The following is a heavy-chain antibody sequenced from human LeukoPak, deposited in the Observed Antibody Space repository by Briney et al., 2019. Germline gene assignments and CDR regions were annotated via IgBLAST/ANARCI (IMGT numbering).Heavy chain of an antibody. CDR3: ARELWST. Sequence: ETLSLTCTVSGGSISSYYWSWVRQAPGKGLEWVSAISGSGGSTYYADSVKGRFTISRDNAKNSLYLQMNSLRAEDTAVYYCARELWSTWGQGTLVTVSS. CDR1: GGSISSYY. CDR2: ISGSGGST. V-gene: IGHV3-21*01. J-gene: IGHJ5*02. D-gene: IGHD2/OR15-2a*01.